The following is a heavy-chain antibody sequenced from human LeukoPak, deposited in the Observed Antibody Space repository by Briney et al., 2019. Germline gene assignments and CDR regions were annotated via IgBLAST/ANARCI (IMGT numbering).Heavy chain of an antibody. V-gene: IGHV3-66*01. CDR3: ALAAAGASDLDY. CDR2: IYSGGST. CDR1: GFTVSSNY. D-gene: IGHD6-13*01. J-gene: IGHJ4*02. Sequence: GGSLRLSCAASGFTVSSNYMSWVRQAPGKGLGWVSVIYSGGSTYYADSVKGRFTISRDNSKNTLYLQMNSLRAEDTAVYYCALAAAGASDLDYWGQGTLVTVSS.